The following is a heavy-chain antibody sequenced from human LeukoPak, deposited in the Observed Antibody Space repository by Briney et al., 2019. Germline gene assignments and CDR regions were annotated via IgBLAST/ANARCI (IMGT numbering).Heavy chain of an antibody. CDR2: IYSSGDT. CDR3: SRDRYYFDSRRSEAFDI. V-gene: IGHV3-53*05. Sequence: GGSLRLSCAASCFTVITNYMSWVRQAPGKGLEWVSVIYSSGDTYYADSVKGRFTISRDNSKNMLYFQMNSLRVQDTAVYCCSRDRYYFDSRRSEAFDIWGQGTMVTVSS. J-gene: IGHJ3*02. CDR1: CFTVITNY. D-gene: IGHD3-22*01.